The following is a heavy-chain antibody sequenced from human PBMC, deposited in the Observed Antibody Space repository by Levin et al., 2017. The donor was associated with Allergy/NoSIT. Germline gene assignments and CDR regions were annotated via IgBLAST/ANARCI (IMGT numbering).Heavy chain of an antibody. CDR2: IYYDGGIK. Sequence: GGSLRLSCATSGFTFSTFGMHWVRQAPGKGLEWVALIYYDGGIKYYIDSVKGRFTISRDNSMNTVYLQMNSLRVEDTAVYYCARGGRDVWGDYWGQGTLVTVSS. V-gene: IGHV3-33*01. CDR1: GFTFSTFG. J-gene: IGHJ4*02. D-gene: IGHD3-16*01. CDR3: ARGGRDVWGDY.